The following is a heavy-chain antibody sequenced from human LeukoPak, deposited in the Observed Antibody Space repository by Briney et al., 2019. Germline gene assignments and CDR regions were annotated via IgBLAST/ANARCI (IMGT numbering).Heavy chain of an antibody. CDR1: GGSFSGYY. D-gene: IGHD5-18*01. CDR2: INHSGST. CDR3: ASGTLVDTAIDFDY. Sequence: PSETLSLTCAVYGGSFSGYYWSWIRQPPGKGLEWIGEINHSGSTNYNPSLKSRVTISVDTSKNQFSLKLSSVTAADTAVYYCASGTLVDTAIDFDYWGQGTLVTVSS. V-gene: IGHV4-34*01. J-gene: IGHJ4*02.